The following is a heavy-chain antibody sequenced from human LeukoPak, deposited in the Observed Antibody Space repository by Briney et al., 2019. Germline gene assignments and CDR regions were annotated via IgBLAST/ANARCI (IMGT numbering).Heavy chain of an antibody. D-gene: IGHD6-13*01. J-gene: IGHJ5*02. V-gene: IGHV5-51*01. CDR2: IYPRDSNT. CDR1: GYSFTSYW. Sequence: GESRKISCKGSGYSFTSYWIGWVRQMPGKGLEWMGIIYPRDSNTIYSPSFQGQVTISVDTSINTAYLQWISLKASDTAMYYCARHPIAAGGAYNWFDPWGQGALVTVSS. CDR3: ARHPIAAGGAYNWFDP.